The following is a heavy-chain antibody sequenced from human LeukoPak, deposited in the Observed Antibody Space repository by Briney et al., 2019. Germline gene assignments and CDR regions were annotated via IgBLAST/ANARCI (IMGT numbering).Heavy chain of an antibody. CDR3: AKLRCRASAY. CDR2: ISGSGGST. J-gene: IGHJ4*02. Sequence: GGSLRLSCAASGFTFSSYAMSWVRQAPGKGLEWVSTISGSGGSTYYADSVKGRFTISRDNSKNTLYLQMNSLRVEDTAVYYWAKLRCRASAYWGQGTLVTVSS. V-gene: IGHV3-23*01. D-gene: IGHD4/OR15-4a*01. CDR1: GFTFSSYA.